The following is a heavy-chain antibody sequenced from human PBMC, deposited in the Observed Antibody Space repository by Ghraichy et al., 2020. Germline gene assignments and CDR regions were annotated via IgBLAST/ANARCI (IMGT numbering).Heavy chain of an antibody. J-gene: IGHJ6*02. CDR1: GGSISSYY. CDR3: ARDRGPYYYDSSGSCMDV. CDR2: IYYSGST. Sequence: SETLSLTCTVSGGSISSYYWSWIRQPQGKGLEWIGYIYYSGSTNYNPSLKSRVTISVDTSKNQFSLKLSSVTAADTAVYYCARDRGPYYYDSSGSCMDVWGQGTTVTVSS. V-gene: IGHV4-59*01. D-gene: IGHD3-22*01.